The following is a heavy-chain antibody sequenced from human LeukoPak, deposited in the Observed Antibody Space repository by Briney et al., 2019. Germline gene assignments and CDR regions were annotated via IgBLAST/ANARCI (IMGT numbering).Heavy chain of an antibody. CDR3: ASTSIAAAAKIFDY. CDR2: INHSGST. J-gene: IGHJ4*02. CDR1: GGSFSGYY. D-gene: IGHD6-13*01. V-gene: IGHV4-34*01. Sequence: KASETLSLTCAVYGGSFSGYYWSWIRQPPGKGLEWIGEINHSGSTNYNPSLKSRVTISVDTSKNQFSLKLSSVTAADTAVCYCASTSIAAAAKIFDYWGQGTLVTVSS.